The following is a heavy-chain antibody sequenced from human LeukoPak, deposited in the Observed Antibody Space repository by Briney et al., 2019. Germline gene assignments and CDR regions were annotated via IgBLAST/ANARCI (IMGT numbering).Heavy chain of an antibody. D-gene: IGHD6-13*01. Sequence: SETLSLTCAVCGGSFSGYYWSWIRQPPGKGLEWIGEINHSGSTNYNPSLKSRVTISVDTSKNQFSLKLSSVTAADTAVYYCARVRSGAAAGRWEIYYYYYYMDVWGKGTTVTVSS. CDR2: INHSGST. J-gene: IGHJ6*03. CDR1: GGSFSGYY. CDR3: ARVRSGAAAGRWEIYYYYYYMDV. V-gene: IGHV4-34*01.